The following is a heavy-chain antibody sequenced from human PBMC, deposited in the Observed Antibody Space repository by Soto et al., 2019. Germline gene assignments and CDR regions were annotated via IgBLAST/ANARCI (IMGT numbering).Heavy chain of an antibody. CDR1: GFTFSSYS. CDR3: TRLTGYCSSTSCRGYYYYMDV. CDR2: ISSSSSTI. V-gene: IGHV3-48*01. Sequence: GGSLRLSCAASGFTFSSYSMNWVRQAPGKGLEWVSYISSSSSTIYYADSVKGRFTISRDNAKNTAYLQMNSLKTEDTAVYYCTRLTGYCSSTSCRGYYYYMDVWGKGTTVTV. J-gene: IGHJ6*03. D-gene: IGHD2-2*01.